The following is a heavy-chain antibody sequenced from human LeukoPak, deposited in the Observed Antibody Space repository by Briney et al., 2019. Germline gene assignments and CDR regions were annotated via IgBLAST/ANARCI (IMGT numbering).Heavy chain of an antibody. CDR2: ISSSSSYI. CDR1: GFTFSSYS. J-gene: IGHJ4*02. D-gene: IGHD2-2*01. V-gene: IGHV3-21*01. CDR3: ARVRGRDQLLDY. Sequence: GGYLRLSCAASGFTFSSYSMNWVRQAPGKGLEWVSSISSSSSYIYYADSVKGRFTISRDNAKNSLYLQMNSLRAEDTAVYYCARVRGRDQLLDYWGQGTLVTVSS.